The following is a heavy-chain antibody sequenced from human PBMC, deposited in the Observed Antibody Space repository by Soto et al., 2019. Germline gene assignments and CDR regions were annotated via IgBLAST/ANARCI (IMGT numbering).Heavy chain of an antibody. CDR3: ARSVVVTATFYYSSYMDV. CDR2: INHSGST. CDR1: GGSFSRYY. D-gene: IGHD2-15*01. V-gene: IGHV4-34*01. Sequence: SETLSLTCAVYGGSFSRYYWSWIRQPPGKELEWIGEINHSGSTNYNPSLKSRVTISVDTSKNQFSLKLNSVTAADTAVYYCARSVVVTATFYYSSYMDVWGKGTTVTVSS. J-gene: IGHJ6*03.